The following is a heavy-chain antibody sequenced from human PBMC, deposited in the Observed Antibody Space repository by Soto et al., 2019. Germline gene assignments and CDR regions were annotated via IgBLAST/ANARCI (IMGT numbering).Heavy chain of an antibody. J-gene: IGHJ3*01. CDR3: ERISHDSSPS. D-gene: IGHD3-22*01. V-gene: IGHV4-59*12. Sequence: ETLSLTCTVSGGSISSYYWSWIRQPPGKGLEWIGYIYYSGSTYYNPSLKSRVTISVDTSKNQFSLKLSSVTAADTAVYYCERISHDSSPSWGQGTMVTVSS. CDR2: IYYSGST. CDR1: GGSISSYY.